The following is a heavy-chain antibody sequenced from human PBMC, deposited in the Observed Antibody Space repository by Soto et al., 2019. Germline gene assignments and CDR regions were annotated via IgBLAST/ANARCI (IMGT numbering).Heavy chain of an antibody. V-gene: IGHV3-21*01. Sequence: EVQLVESGGGLVKPGGSLRLSCAASGFTFSSYSMNWVRQAPGKGLEWVSSISSSSSYIYYADSVKGRFTISRDNAKNSLYLQMNSLRAEDTAVNYCARDSRDGDYGYYYYMDVWGKGTTVTVSS. J-gene: IGHJ6*03. CDR2: ISSSSSYI. CDR3: ARDSRDGDYGYYYYMDV. D-gene: IGHD4-17*01. CDR1: GFTFSSYS.